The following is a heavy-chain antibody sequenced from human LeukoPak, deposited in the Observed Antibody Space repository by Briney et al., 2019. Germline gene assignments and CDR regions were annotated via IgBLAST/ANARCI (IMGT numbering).Heavy chain of an antibody. J-gene: IGHJ4*02. V-gene: IGHV3-74*01. Sequence: GGSLRLSCAASGFTFSTYWMHWVRQAPGKGLVWVAHINSEGRSTSYADSVKGRFTISRDNGKNTLYLQMNSLRAEDTAVYYCAGHTGYSSSWSQNWGQGTLVTVSS. CDR1: GFTFSTYW. D-gene: IGHD6-13*01. CDR3: AGHTGYSSSWSQN. CDR2: INSEGRST.